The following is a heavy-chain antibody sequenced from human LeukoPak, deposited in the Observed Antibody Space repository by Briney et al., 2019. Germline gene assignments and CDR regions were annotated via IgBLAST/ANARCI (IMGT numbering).Heavy chain of an antibody. CDR1: GFAFSSYT. CDR2: IGSSGENT. D-gene: IGHD3-22*01. Sequence: GGSLRLSRVASGFAFSSYTMHWVRQPPGKGLKYVSAIGSSGENTYYVTSVKGRFIISRDNSKNTLYLQMGSLRPEDMALYYCARGDSLPVLDYWGQGTLVSVSS. J-gene: IGHJ4*02. CDR3: ARGDSLPVLDY. V-gene: IGHV3-64*01.